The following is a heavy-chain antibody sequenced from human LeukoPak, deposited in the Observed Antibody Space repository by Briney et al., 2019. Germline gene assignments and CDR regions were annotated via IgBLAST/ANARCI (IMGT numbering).Heavy chain of an antibody. J-gene: IGHJ5*02. CDR1: GGSISSSSYY. CDR2: IYYSGNT. D-gene: IGHD6-13*01. V-gene: IGHV4-39*01. CDR3: ASGSAAGTAYWFDP. Sequence: SETLSLTCTVSGGSISSSSYYWGWIRQPPGKGLEWIGSIYYSGNTYYNPSLKSRVTISVDMSKNQFSLKLSSVTAADTAVYYCASGSAAGTAYWFDPWGQGTLVTVSS.